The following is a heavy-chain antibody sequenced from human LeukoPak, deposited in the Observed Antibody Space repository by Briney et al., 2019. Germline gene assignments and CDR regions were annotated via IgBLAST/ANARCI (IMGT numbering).Heavy chain of an antibody. J-gene: IGHJ4*02. V-gene: IGHV1-8*01. CDR3: AIRTSRGVSGSSYFDS. CDR1: VYTFSSYD. D-gene: IGHD3-10*01. CDR2: MNPNSGNT. Sequence: GASVKVSCKASVYTFSSYDINWVRHAAGQGPEWMGWMNPNSGNTAYAQNFQGRVIMTRNTSISTAYMELSSLRFEDTAVFYCAIRTSRGVSGSSYFDSWGQGTLVTVSS.